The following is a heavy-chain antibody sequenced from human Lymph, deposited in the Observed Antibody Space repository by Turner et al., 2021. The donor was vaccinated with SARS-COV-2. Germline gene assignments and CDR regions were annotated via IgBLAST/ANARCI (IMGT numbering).Heavy chain of an antibody. CDR2: ISYDGSNK. Sequence: QVQLVESGGGVVQPGRSLRASCAASGFTFSSYGMHWVRQAPGKGVEWVAVISYDGSNKYYADSVKGRFTISRDNSKNTLYLQMNSLRGEDTAVYYCAKEEMIEDWAMDVWGQGTTVIVSS. V-gene: IGHV3-30*18. J-gene: IGHJ6*02. CDR3: AKEEMIEDWAMDV. D-gene: IGHD3-22*01. CDR1: GFTFSSYG.